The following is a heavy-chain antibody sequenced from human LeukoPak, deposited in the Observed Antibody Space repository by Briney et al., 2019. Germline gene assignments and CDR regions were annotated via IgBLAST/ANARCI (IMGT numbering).Heavy chain of an antibody. CDR1: AFTVSSNC. Sequence: GGSLRLSCTASAFTVSSNCMSWVRQAPGKGLEWVSLIYTAGNTHCADSVKGRFTISRDISKNTLYLQMSSLRTDDTAMYYCAGVAVEGREFFQRWGQGTLVTVSS. CDR3: AGVAVEGREFFQR. CDR2: IYTAGNT. J-gene: IGHJ1*01. V-gene: IGHV3-66*02. D-gene: IGHD6-19*01.